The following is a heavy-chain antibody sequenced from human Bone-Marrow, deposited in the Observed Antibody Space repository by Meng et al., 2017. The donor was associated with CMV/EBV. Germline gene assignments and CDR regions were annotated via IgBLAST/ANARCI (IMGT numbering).Heavy chain of an antibody. V-gene: IGHV1-8*01. CDR3: ARVGDYGGNSFRHYYYYGMDV. Sequence: ASVKVSCKASGYTFTSYDINWVRQATGQGLEWMGWMNPNSGNTGYAQKFQGRVTMTRNTSISTAYMELSSLRSEDTAVYYCARVGDYGGNSFRHYYYYGMDVWGQGTTVPVSS. CDR2: MNPNSGNT. J-gene: IGHJ6*02. CDR1: GYTFTSYD. D-gene: IGHD4-23*01.